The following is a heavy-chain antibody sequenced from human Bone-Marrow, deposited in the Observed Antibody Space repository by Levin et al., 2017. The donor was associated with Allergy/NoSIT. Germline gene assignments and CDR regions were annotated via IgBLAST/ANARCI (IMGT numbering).Heavy chain of an antibody. V-gene: IGHV4-34*01. J-gene: IGHJ5*02. CDR2: INHSGST. CDR3: ARGTSGYLNWFDP. CDR1: GGSFRGYY. Sequence: SQTFSLPCAVYGGSFRGYYWSWIRQPPGKGLEWIGEINHSGSTNYNPSLKSRVTISVDTSKNQFSLKLSSVTAADTAVYYCARGTSGYLNWFDPWGQGTLVTVSS. D-gene: IGHD3-22*01.